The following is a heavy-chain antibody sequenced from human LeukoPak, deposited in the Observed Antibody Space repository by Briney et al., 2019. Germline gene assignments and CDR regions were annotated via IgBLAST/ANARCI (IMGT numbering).Heavy chain of an antibody. V-gene: IGHV4-30-4*02. CDR2: IYYGGSS. J-gene: IGHJ6*02. CDR3: ARASSSLYGMDV. CDR1: GGSISSGDYY. Sequence: SETLSLTCTVFGGSISSGDYYWGWIRQPPGKGMEWIGYIYYGGSSYFNPSLKSRVTISVDTSKNQFSLKLSSVTAADTAVYYCARASSSLYGMDVWGQGTTVTVSS. D-gene: IGHD6-13*01.